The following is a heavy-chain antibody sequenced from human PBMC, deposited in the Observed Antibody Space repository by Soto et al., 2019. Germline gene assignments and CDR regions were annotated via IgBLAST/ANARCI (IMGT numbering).Heavy chain of an antibody. D-gene: IGHD2-2*01. CDR3: ARVAGRCSSTACELYGMDV. J-gene: IGHJ6*02. Sequence: EVRLVESGGGLVQPGGSLRLTCVASGFSFSNYWMHWVRQAPGQGPVWVSHITHDGSTTTYADSVKGRFTISRDNARNTLYLQVNGLRVEDTAVYYCARVAGRCSSTACELYGMDVWGQGTTVTVSS. V-gene: IGHV3-74*01. CDR1: GFSFSNYW. CDR2: ITHDGSTT.